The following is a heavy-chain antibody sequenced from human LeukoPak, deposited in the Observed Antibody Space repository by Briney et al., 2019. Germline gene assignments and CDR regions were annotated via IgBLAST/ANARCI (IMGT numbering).Heavy chain of an antibody. CDR1: GGSITNYY. CDR2: IYTSGST. D-gene: IGHD3-10*01. CDR3: ARGGRGGAFDI. V-gene: IGHV4-4*07. J-gene: IGHJ3*02. Sequence: SETLSLTCTGSGGSITNYYWNWIRQPAGKGLEWIGRIYTSGSTNYNPSLKSRVTMSVDTSKNQFSLKLSSVTAADTAVYYCARGGRGGAFDIWGQGTMVTVSS.